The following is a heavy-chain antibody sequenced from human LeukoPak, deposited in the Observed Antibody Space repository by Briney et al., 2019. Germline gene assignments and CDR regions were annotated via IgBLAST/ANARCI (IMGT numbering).Heavy chain of an antibody. Sequence: PGGSLRLSCAASGFTFSSYGMHWVRQAPGKGLEWVAVISYDGSNKYYADSVKGRFTISRDNSKNTLYLQMNSLRAEDTAVYYCAKDESSSQYYFGYWGQGTLVTVSS. CDR2: ISYDGSNK. V-gene: IGHV3-30*18. CDR1: GFTFSSYG. J-gene: IGHJ4*02. CDR3: AKDESSSQYYFGY. D-gene: IGHD6-13*01.